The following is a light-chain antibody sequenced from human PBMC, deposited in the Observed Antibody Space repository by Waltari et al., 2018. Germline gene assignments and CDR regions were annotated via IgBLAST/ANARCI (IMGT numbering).Light chain of an antibody. J-gene: IGLJ3*02. CDR1: SSNIGSNY. V-gene: IGLV1-47*01. CDR3: AAWDDSLSRWL. CDR2: RNN. Sequence: QSVLTQPPSASGTPGQRVTISCSGRSSNIGSNYVYWYQHVPGAAPKLLIYRNNQRPSGVPARFSGSKSGTSASLAISGLRSEDEADYYCAAWDDSLSRWLLGGGTKLTVL.